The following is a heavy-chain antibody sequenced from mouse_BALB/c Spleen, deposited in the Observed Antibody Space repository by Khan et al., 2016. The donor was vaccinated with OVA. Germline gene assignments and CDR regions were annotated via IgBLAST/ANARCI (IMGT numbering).Heavy chain of an antibody. CDR3: AREEALYYFDY. D-gene: IGHD3-2*02. CDR1: GYIFTNYW. V-gene: IGHV1-76*01. J-gene: IGHJ2*01. Sequence: VQLQESGAELVRPGASVKLSCKTSGYIFTNYWIHWVKQRSGQGLEWIARIYPGTDNSYYNEKLKDRATLTADKSSSTVYMQLSSLKSEDSAVYVCAREEALYYFDYWGQGTTLTVSS. CDR2: IYPGTDNS.